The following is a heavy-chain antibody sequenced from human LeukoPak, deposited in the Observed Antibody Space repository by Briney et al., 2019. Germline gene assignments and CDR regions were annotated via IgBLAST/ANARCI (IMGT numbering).Heavy chain of an antibody. CDR1: GGSISSRY. CDR2: IYYSGGT. D-gene: IGHD6-6*01. J-gene: IGHJ5*02. CDR3: ARWQYTISSGWFDP. V-gene: IGHV4-59*08. Sequence: SSETLSLTCTLSGGSISSRYWSWIRQPPGKGLEWIGSIYYSGGTNYNPSLQGRVSISVDTSKIQFSLKLSSVTAADTAVYYCARWQYTISSGWFDPWGQGTLVTVSS.